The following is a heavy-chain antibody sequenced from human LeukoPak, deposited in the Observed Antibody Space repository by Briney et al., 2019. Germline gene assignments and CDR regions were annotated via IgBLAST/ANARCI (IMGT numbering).Heavy chain of an antibody. J-gene: IGHJ4*02. V-gene: IGHV1-8*02. Sequence: ASVKVSCKASGYTLTGYYIHWVRQAPGQGLEWMGWMNPNSGNTGYAQKFQGRVTMTRNTSISTAYMELSSLRSEDTAVYYCFIAVAGRYFDYWGQGTLVTVSS. CDR2: MNPNSGNT. CDR1: GYTLTGYY. CDR3: FIAVAGRYFDY. D-gene: IGHD6-19*01.